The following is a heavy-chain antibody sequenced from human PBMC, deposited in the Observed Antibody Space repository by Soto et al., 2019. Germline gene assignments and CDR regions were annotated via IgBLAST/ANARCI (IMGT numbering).Heavy chain of an antibody. J-gene: IGHJ6*02. CDR2: IIPMFGKP. Sequence: QVQLVQSGAEVREPGSSVKVSCEASGGTFRSYAINWVRQAPGQGLEWMGGIIPMFGKPNYAEKFLGRVTSSADESRRTAYVEVTRLRAEGSAVYYCARRMETSYCYGMDVWGLGTTVT. CDR3: ARRMETSYCYGMDV. CDR1: GGTFRSYA. D-gene: IGHD2-15*01. V-gene: IGHV1-69*01.